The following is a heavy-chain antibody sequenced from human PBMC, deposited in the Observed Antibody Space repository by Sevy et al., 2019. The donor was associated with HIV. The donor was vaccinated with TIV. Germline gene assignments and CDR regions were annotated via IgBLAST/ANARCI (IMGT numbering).Heavy chain of an antibody. D-gene: IGHD3-10*01. J-gene: IGHJ4*02. V-gene: IGHV3-53*01. CDR1: GFTVSSNY. CDR3: ARGTITMVHFDY. Sequence: GGSLRLSCAASGFTVSSNYMSWVRQAPGKGLEWVSVIYSGGSTYYADSVKGRFTIPRDNSKNTLYLQMNSLRAEDTAVYYCARGTITMVHFDYWGQGTLVTVSS. CDR2: IYSGGST.